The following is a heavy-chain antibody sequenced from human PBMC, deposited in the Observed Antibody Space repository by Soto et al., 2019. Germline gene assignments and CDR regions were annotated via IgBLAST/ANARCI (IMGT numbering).Heavy chain of an antibody. CDR2: IYYSGST. V-gene: IGHV4-39*01. CDR1: GGSISSSSYY. D-gene: IGHD2-15*01. J-gene: IGHJ5*02. CDR3: ATEKRGVVVAATPNWFDP. Sequence: SETLSLTCTVSGGSISSSSYYWGWIRQPPGKGLEWIGSIYYSGSTYYNPSLKSRVTISVDTSKNQFSLKLSSVTAADTAVYYCATEKRGVVVAATPNWFDPWGQGTLVTVSS.